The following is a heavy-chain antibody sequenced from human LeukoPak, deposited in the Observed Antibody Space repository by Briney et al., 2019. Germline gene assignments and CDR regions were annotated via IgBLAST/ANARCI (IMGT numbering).Heavy chain of an antibody. V-gene: IGHV3-21*01. J-gene: IGHJ3*02. CDR2: ISGSSSHV. D-gene: IGHD3-22*01. CDR3: ARDQYYSDSSGYPYDI. CDR1: GFSFSTYN. Sequence: PGGSLRLSCEASGFSFSTYNMNWVRLAPGKGLEWVSSISGSSSHVWYADSVKGRFTSSRDNAKNSLYLQMSSLRVEDTAVYYCARDQYYSDSSGYPYDIWGQGTMVTVSS.